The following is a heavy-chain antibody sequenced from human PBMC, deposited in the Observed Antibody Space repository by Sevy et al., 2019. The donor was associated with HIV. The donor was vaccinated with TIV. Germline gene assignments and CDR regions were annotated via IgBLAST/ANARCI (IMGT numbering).Heavy chain of an antibody. D-gene: IGHD4-4*01. Sequence: GGSLRLSCAASGFTFSSYSMNWVRQAPGKGLEWVSPISSSSSYIYYADSVKGRFTISRDNAKNSLYLQMNSLRAEDTAVYYCARGASAVTTSAYYFDYWGQGTLVTVSS. J-gene: IGHJ4*02. V-gene: IGHV3-21*01. CDR3: ARGASAVTTSAYYFDY. CDR2: ISSSSSYI. CDR1: GFTFSSYS.